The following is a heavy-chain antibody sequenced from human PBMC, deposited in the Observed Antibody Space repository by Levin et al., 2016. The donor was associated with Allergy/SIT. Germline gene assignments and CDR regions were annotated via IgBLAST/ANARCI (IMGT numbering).Heavy chain of an antibody. J-gene: IGHJ6*02. CDR1: GYTFTSYG. Sequence: ASVKVSCKASGYTFTSYGISWVRQAPGQGLEWMGWISAYNGNTNYAQKLQGRVTMTTDTSTSTAYMELRSLRSDDTAVYYCARDTKNLFWPPWGSSYGMDVWGQGTTVTVSS. CDR2: ISAYNGNT. D-gene: IGHD3-16*01. CDR3: ARDTKNLFWPPWGSSYGMDV. V-gene: IGHV1-18*01.